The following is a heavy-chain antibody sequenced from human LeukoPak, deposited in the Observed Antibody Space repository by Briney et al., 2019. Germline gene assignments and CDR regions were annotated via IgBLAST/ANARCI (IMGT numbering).Heavy chain of an antibody. D-gene: IGHD2-2*01. V-gene: IGHV3-30*04. J-gene: IGHJ6*03. CDR3: AKDGSIVVVPAASYYYYMDV. Sequence: GGSLRLSCAASGFTFSSYAMHWVRQAPGKGLEWVAVISYDGSNKYYADSVKGRFTISRDNSKNTLYLQMNSLRAEDTAVYYCAKDGSIVVVPAASYYYYMDVWGKGTTVTVSS. CDR1: GFTFSSYA. CDR2: ISYDGSNK.